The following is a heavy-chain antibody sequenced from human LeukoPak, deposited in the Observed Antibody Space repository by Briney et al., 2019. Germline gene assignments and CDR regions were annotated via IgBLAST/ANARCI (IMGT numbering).Heavy chain of an antibody. V-gene: IGHV1-2*04. CDR3: ARVRGLYDSSGAYFDY. Sequence: ASVKVSCKASGYTFTGYYMHWVRQAPGQGLEWMGWINPNSGGTNYAQKFQGWVAMTRDTSISTAYMELSRLRSDDTAVYYCARVRGLYDSSGAYFDYWGQGTLVTVSS. CDR2: INPNSGGT. J-gene: IGHJ4*02. D-gene: IGHD3-22*01. CDR1: GYTFTGYY.